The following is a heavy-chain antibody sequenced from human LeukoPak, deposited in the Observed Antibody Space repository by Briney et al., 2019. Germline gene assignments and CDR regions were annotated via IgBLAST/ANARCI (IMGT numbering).Heavy chain of an antibody. CDR2: IYHSGST. CDR3: ARDRAYGDYLRMDV. CDR1: GGSISSGGYS. J-gene: IGHJ6*02. V-gene: IGHV4-30-2*01. Sequence: SETLSLTCAVSGGSISSGGYSWSWIRQPPGKGLEWIGYIYHSGSTYYNPSLKSRVTISVDRSKNQFSLKLSSVTAADTAVYYCARDRAYGDYLRMDVWGQGTTVTVSS. D-gene: IGHD4-17*01.